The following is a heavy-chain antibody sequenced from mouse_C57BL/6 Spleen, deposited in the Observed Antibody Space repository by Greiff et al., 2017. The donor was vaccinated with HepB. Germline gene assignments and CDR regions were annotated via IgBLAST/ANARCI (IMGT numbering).Heavy chain of an antibody. CDR3: ARFYDGYYDY. CDR1: GYSITSGYY. CDR2: ISYDGSN. D-gene: IGHD2-3*01. J-gene: IGHJ4*01. V-gene: IGHV3-6*01. Sequence: EVQLQESGPGLVKPSQSLSLTCSVTGYSITSGYYWNWIRQFPGNKLEWMGYISYDGSNNYNPSLKNRISITRDTSKNQFFLKLNSVTTEDTATYYCARFYDGYYDYWGQGTSVTVSS.